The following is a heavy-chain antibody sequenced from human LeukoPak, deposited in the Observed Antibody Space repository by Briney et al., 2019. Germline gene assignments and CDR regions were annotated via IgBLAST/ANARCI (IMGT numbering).Heavy chain of an antibody. CDR3: VRSLVRGVDTLLGHWFDP. CDR1: GFTFSNYA. J-gene: IGHJ5*02. D-gene: IGHD3-10*01. CDR2: ITSYGGST. Sequence: PGGSLRLSCSASGFTFSNYAMHWVRQAPGKGLEYVSAITSYGGSTYYADSVKGRFTISRDNSRNTLFLQMSSLRTEDTAVYYCVRSLVRGVDTLLGHWFDPWGQGTLVTVSS. V-gene: IGHV3-64D*09.